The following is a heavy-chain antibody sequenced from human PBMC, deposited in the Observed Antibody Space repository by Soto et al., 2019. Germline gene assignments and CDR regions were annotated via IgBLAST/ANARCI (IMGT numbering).Heavy chain of an antibody. CDR3: TKGRSTSCFSPVDY. CDR2: ISWNSGTI. CDR1: GFIFDDYA. Sequence: EVQLVESGGGLVQPGRSLRLSCAASGFIFDDYAMHCVRQAPGKGLECVSSISWNSGTIVYADSVKGRFTISSDNAKHSLYLQMNSLRAVDTAFYYCTKGRSTSCFSPVDYWGQGTLVTGSS. V-gene: IGHV3-9*01. D-gene: IGHD2-2*01. J-gene: IGHJ4*02.